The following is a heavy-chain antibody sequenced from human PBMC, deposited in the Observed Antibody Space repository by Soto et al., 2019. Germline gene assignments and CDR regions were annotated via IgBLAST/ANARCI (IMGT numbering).Heavy chain of an antibody. J-gene: IGHJ5*02. CDR3: AGAGSGSCPRFDP. CDR2: IYYSGST. Sequence: QVQLQESGPGLVKPSETLSLTCTVSGGSISSYYWSWIRQPPGKGLEWIGYIYYSGSTNYNPSLKTRVTISVDTSKNQFSLQLSSVTAADTAVYSWAGAGSGSCPRFDPWGQGTLVTVSS. CDR1: GGSISSYY. D-gene: IGHD3-10*01. V-gene: IGHV4-59*01.